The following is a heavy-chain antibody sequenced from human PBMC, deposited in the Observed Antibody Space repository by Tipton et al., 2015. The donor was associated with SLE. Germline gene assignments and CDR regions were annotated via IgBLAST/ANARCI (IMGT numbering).Heavy chain of an antibody. CDR3: ARDVGYCSGGSCSGWFDP. V-gene: IGHV4-4*09. CDR2: IYTSGST. CDR1: GGSISCHY. Sequence: LRLSCTVSGGSISCHYWSWIRQPAGKGLEWIGYIYTSGSTNYNPSLKSRVAISVDTSKNQFSLKLSSVTAADTAVYYCARDVGYCSGGSCSGWFDPWGQGTLVTVSS. J-gene: IGHJ5*02. D-gene: IGHD2-15*01.